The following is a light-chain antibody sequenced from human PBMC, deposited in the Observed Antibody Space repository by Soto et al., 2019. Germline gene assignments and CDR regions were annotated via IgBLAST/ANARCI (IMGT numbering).Light chain of an antibody. CDR3: QSYDSSLGGWV. V-gene: IGLV1-40*01. J-gene: IGLJ3*02. CDR1: SSNIGAGYD. Sequence: QSVLTQPPSVSGAPGQRVTISCTGSSSNIGAGYDVHWYQQLPGTAPKLPIYSNSNRPSGVPDRFSGSKSGTSASLAITGLQAEDEADYYCQSYDSSLGGWVFGGGTKVTVL. CDR2: SNS.